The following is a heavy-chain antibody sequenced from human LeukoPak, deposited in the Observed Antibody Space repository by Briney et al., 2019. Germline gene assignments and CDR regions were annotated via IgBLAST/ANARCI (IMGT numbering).Heavy chain of an antibody. CDR1: GFTFSSYS. D-gene: IGHD3-3*01. V-gene: IGHV3-21*01. J-gene: IGHJ6*03. CDR3: ARSRGYDFWYYYYYMDV. CDR2: ISSSSSYI. Sequence: GGSLRLSCAASGFTFSSYSMNWVRQAPGKGLEWVSSISSSSSYIYYADSVKGRFTISRDNAKNSLYLQMNSLRAEDTAVYYCARSRGYDFWYYYYYMDVWGKGTTVTVSS.